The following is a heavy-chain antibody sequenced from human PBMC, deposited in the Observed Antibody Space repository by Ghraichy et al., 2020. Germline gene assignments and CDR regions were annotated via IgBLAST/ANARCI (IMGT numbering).Heavy chain of an antibody. CDR1: GFTFSSYW. J-gene: IGHJ4*02. Sequence: GGSLRLSCAASGFTFSSYWMSWVRQAPGKGLEWVANIKQDGSEKYYVDSVKGRFTISRDNAKNSLYLQMNSLRAEDTAVYYCARDLVGLYCSSTSCSGPSDYWGQGTLVTVSS. D-gene: IGHD2-2*01. CDR2: IKQDGSEK. V-gene: IGHV3-7*01. CDR3: ARDLVGLYCSSTSCSGPSDY.